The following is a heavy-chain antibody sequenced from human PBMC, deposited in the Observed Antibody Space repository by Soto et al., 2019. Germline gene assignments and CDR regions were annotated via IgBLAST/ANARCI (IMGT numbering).Heavy chain of an antibody. Sequence: QVPLVQSGAEVKQTGSSVKISCKTSGHPLSYRYLHWFRQAPGQAFEWMGRMRPLIGDTNNAQKVHDRLTLTRDRPMTTAYMELRSLTSDDPAIYYCAGEGSYETLSGNSHIFDWGQGTLVSVSS. J-gene: IGHJ4*02. D-gene: IGHD3-9*01. CDR2: MRPLIGDT. V-gene: IGHV1-45*02. CDR3: AGEGSYETLSGNSHIFD. CDR1: GHPLSYRY.